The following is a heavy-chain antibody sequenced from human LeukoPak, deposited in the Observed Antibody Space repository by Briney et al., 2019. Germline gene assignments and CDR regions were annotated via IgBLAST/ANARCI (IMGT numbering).Heavy chain of an antibody. CDR2: IWGDGSNK. J-gene: IGHJ4*02. Sequence: GGSLRLSCEASGFTFSSYGMHWVRQAPGKGPEWVAAIWGDGSNKYYVDSAKGRFTISRDNSKNTLYLEMNSLRAEDTALYYCAKDRGAIVGVIYYFDFWGQGTLVTVSS. V-gene: IGHV3-33*06. CDR3: AKDRGAIVGVIYYFDF. CDR1: GFTFSSYG. D-gene: IGHD3-3*01.